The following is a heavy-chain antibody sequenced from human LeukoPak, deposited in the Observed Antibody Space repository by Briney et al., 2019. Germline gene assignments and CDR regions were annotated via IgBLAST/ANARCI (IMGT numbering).Heavy chain of an antibody. Sequence: ASVKVSCKASGGTFSSYAISWVRQAPGQGLEWMGGIIPIFGTANYAQKFQGRVTMTRDTSTSTVYMELSSLRSEDTAVYYCARDPPPLLPSGAFDIWGQGTMVTVSS. CDR3: ARDPPPLLPSGAFDI. CDR2: IIPIFGTA. CDR1: GGTFSSYA. J-gene: IGHJ3*02. V-gene: IGHV1-69*05. D-gene: IGHD1-14*01.